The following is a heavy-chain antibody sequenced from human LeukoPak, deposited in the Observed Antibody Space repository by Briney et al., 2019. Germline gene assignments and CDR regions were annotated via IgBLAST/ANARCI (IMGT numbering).Heavy chain of an antibody. CDR2: IIPIFGTA. CDR3: ARGYCSSTSCYAGWFDP. Sequence: SVKVSCKASGYTFTSYGISWARQAPGQGLEWMGGIIPIFGTANYAQKFQGRVTITADESTSTAYMELSSLRSEDTAVYYCARGYCSSTSCYAGWFDPWGQGTLVTVSS. D-gene: IGHD2-2*01. V-gene: IGHV1-69*13. J-gene: IGHJ5*02. CDR1: GYTFTSYG.